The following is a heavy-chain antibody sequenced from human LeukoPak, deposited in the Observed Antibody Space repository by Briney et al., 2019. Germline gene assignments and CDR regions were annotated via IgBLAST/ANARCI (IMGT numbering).Heavy chain of an antibody. CDR1: GFTVSSNY. CDR3: ARDNDCSSTSCYVGFDY. J-gene: IGHJ4*02. CDR2: ISYDGSNK. V-gene: IGHV3-30*03. Sequence: GGSLRLSCAASGFTVSSNYMSWVRQAPGKGLEWVAVISYDGSNKDYADSVKGRFTISRDNSKNTLYLQMNSLRAGDTAVYYCARDNDCSSTSCYVGFDYWGQGTLVTVSS. D-gene: IGHD2-2*01.